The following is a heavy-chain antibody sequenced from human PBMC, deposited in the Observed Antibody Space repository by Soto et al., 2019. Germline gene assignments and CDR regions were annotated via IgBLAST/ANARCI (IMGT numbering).Heavy chain of an antibody. CDR3: AKDGDGSGSYYPYNWFDP. CDR2: ISATGSST. J-gene: IGHJ5*02. CDR1: GSTFSIYA. V-gene: IGHV3-23*01. Sequence: GLLRLSCAASGSTFSIYAMTWVRQAPGKGLEWVSAISATGSSTYYADSVTGRFTISRDNSKNTLYLQMNSLRAEDTAVYYCAKDGDGSGSYYPYNWFDPWGQGTLVTVSS. D-gene: IGHD3-10*01.